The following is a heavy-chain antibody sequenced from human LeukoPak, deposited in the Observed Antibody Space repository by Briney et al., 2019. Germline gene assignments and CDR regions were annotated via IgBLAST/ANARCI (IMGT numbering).Heavy chain of an antibody. V-gene: IGHV1-69*04. CDR3: ARGEALRYFDWDTPTLAYGIDV. CDR2: IIPILGIA. J-gene: IGHJ6*02. CDR1: GGTFSSYA. D-gene: IGHD3-9*01. Sequence: SVKVSCKASGGTFSSYAISWVRQAPGQGLEWMGRIIPILGIANYAQKFQGRVTITADKSTSTAYMELSSLRSEDTAVYYCARGEALRYFDWDTPTLAYGIDVWGQGTTVTVSS.